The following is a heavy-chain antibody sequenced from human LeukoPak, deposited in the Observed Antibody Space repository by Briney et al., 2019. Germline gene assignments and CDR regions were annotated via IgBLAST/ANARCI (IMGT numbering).Heavy chain of an antibody. CDR3: AKATLGSCSGARCYPFDY. CDR2: IIXSGGST. J-gene: IGHJ4*02. D-gene: IGHD2-15*01. V-gene: IGHV3-23*01. CDR1: FTXXXXS. Sequence: FTXXXXSXXXGRXAPXKGXXXXXSIIXSGGSTYFAASVRGRFTISRDNSKNTLTLQMNSLRAEDTARYYCAKATLGSCSGARCYPFDYWGQGTLVNVSS.